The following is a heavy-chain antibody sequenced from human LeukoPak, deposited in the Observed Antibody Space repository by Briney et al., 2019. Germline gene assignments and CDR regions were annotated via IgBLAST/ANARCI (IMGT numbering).Heavy chain of an antibody. CDR2: ISSGTSYI. CDR1: GFTFNTYT. J-gene: IGHJ4*02. Sequence: PGGSLRLSCAASGFTFNTYTMNWVRQAPGKRLEWVSSISSGTSYIYYTDSVKGRFTISRDNAKNSLYLQMNSLRAEDTAVYYCAKSIDILTGYLWSLDYWGQGTLVTVSS. D-gene: IGHD3-9*01. CDR3: AKSIDILTGYLWSLDY. V-gene: IGHV3-21*01.